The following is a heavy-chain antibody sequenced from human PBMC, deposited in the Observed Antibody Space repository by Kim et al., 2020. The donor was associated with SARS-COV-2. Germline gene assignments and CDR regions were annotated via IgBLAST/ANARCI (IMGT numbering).Heavy chain of an antibody. J-gene: IGHJ4*02. V-gene: IGHV1-46*01. D-gene: IGHD3-3*01. Sequence: GRVTMTRDTSTNTVYMELSSLRSEDTAVYYCAREEIGDFWSGYSQQPIDYWGQGTLVTVSS. CDR3: AREEIGDFWSGYSQQPIDY.